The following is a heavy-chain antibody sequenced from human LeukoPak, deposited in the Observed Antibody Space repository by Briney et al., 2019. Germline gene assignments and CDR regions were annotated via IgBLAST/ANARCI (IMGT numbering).Heavy chain of an antibody. Sequence: TSQTLSLTCTVSGGSISSGDYYWSWIRQPPGKGLEWIGYIYYSGSTYYNPSLKSRVTISVDTSKNQFSLKLSSVTAADTAVYYCARMGYYDSSGYTHFDYWGQGTLVTVSS. CDR1: GGSISSGDYY. J-gene: IGHJ4*02. CDR2: IYYSGST. V-gene: IGHV4-30-4*01. CDR3: ARMGYYDSSGYTHFDY. D-gene: IGHD3-22*01.